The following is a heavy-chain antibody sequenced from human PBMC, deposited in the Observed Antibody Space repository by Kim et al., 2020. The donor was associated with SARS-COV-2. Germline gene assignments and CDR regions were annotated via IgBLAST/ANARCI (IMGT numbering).Heavy chain of an antibody. Sequence: GGSLRLSCAASGFTFSNAWMSWVRQAPGKGLEWVGRIKSKTDGGTTDYAAPVKGRFTISRDDSKNTLYLQMNSLKTGDTAVYYCTSGLWFGDPSPSDYWGQGTLVTVSS. D-gene: IGHD3-10*01. J-gene: IGHJ4*02. V-gene: IGHV3-15*01. CDR2: IKSKTDGGTT. CDR1: GFTFSNAW. CDR3: TSGLWFGDPSPSDY.